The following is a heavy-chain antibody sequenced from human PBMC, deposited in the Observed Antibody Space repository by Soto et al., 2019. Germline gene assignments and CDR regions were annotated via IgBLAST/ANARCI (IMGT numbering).Heavy chain of an antibody. D-gene: IGHD3-22*01. J-gene: IGHJ4*02. V-gene: IGHV3-48*01. CDR2: ISSTSSTI. CDR1: GFTFSSYS. CDR3: ARDYDSSGYPRYYFDY. Sequence: TGGSLRLSCVASGFTFSSYSMNWVRQAPGKGLEWVSYISSTSSTIYYADSVKGRFTISRDNSKNTLYLQMNSLRAEDTAVYYCARDYDSSGYPRYYFDYWGQGTLVTVSS.